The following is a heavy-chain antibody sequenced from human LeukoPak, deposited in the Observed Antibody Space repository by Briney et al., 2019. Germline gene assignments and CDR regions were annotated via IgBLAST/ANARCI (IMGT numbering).Heavy chain of an antibody. CDR3: ARDAAPASRRYYDFWSGYTDAFDI. D-gene: IGHD3-3*01. J-gene: IGHJ3*02. CDR2: ISYDGSNK. V-gene: IGHV3-30*04. CDR1: GFTFSSYA. Sequence: GGSLRLSCAASGFTFSSYAMHWVRQAPGKGLEWVAVISYDGSNKYYADSVKGRFTISRDNSKNTLYLQMNSLRAEDTAVYYCARDAAPASRRYYDFWSGYTDAFDIWGQGTMVTVSS.